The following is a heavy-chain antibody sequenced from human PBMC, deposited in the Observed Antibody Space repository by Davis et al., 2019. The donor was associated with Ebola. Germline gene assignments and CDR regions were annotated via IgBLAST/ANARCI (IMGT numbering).Heavy chain of an antibody. V-gene: IGHV4-59*01. CDR2: IYYSGST. Sequence: GSLRLSCTVSGGSISSYYWSWIRQPPGKGLEWIGYIYYSGSTNYNPSLKSRVTISVDTSKNQFSLKLSSVTAADTAVYYCARVRPDYDFWSGYYTLGFDPWGQGTLVTVSS. CDR3: ARVRPDYDFWSGYYTLGFDP. D-gene: IGHD3-3*01. J-gene: IGHJ5*02. CDR1: GGSISSYY.